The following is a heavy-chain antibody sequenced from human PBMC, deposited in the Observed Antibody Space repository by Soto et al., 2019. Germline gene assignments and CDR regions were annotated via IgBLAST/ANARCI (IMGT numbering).Heavy chain of an antibody. D-gene: IGHD1-1*01. Sequence: GASVKVSCKASGYTFTSYGISWVRQAPGQGLEWMGWISAYNGNTNYAQKLQGRVTMTTDTSTSTAYMELRSLRSDDTAVYYCARDCFSERMRRGNWFDPWGQGTLVTVSS. J-gene: IGHJ5*02. CDR3: ARDCFSERMRRGNWFDP. V-gene: IGHV1-18*01. CDR2: ISAYNGNT. CDR1: GYTFTSYG.